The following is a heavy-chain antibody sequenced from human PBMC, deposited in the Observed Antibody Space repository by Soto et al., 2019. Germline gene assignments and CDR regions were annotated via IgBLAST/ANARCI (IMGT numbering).Heavy chain of an antibody. D-gene: IGHD6-19*01. CDR2: ISSSSSTI. J-gene: IGHJ6*02. CDR1: GVTFGSYS. Sequence: PGGSLRLSCAASGVTFGSYSMNWVGQAPGKGLEWVSYISSSSSTIYYADSVKGRFTISRDNAKNSLYLQMNSLRDEDTAVYYCARAKGSRGSGWQRTYGMDGWGQGTTVIVAS. CDR3: ARAKGSRGSGWQRTYGMDG. V-gene: IGHV3-48*02.